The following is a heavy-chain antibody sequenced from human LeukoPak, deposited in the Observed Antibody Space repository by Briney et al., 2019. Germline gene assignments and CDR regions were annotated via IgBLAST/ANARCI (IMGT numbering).Heavy chain of an antibody. Sequence: SETLSLTCAVSGDSISSSNWWSWVRQPPGKGLEWIGYIYYSGSTYYNPSLKSRVTISVDTSKNQFSLKLSSVTAADTAVYYCARDVVLDAFDIWGQGTMVTVSS. CDR3: ARDVVLDAFDI. CDR2: IYYSGST. CDR1: GDSISSSNW. D-gene: IGHD2-21*01. J-gene: IGHJ3*02. V-gene: IGHV4-30-4*01.